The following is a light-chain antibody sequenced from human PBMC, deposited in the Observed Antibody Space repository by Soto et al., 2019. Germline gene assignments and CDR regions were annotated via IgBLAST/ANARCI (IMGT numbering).Light chain of an antibody. CDR2: EVS. Sequence: QSALTQPASVSGSPGQSITISCTGTSSDVGGYNNVSWYQQHPGRAPKLIIYEVSNRPSGVSNRFSGSKSGDTASLTISGLQAEDEADYYCSSYTGSSTVLFGGGTKVTVL. V-gene: IGLV2-14*01. CDR3: SSYTGSSTVL. J-gene: IGLJ2*01. CDR1: SSDVGGYNN.